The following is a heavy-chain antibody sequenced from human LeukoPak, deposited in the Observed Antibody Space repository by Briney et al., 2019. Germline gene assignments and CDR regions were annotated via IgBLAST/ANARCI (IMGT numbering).Heavy chain of an antibody. V-gene: IGHV3-48*03. CDR3: ARGGSGTYSDY. Sequence: GGSLRLSCAASGFTFSSYEMNWVRQAPGKGLEWVSYISSNCSSIYYADSVKGRFTISRDNANNSLYLQMNSLRAEDTAVYYCARGGSGTYSDYWGQGTLGTLSS. CDR1: GFTFSSYE. D-gene: IGHD2-15*01. CDR2: ISSNCSSI. J-gene: IGHJ4*02.